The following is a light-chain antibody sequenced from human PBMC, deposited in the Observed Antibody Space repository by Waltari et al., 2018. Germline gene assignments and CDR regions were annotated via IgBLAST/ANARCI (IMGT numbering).Light chain of an antibody. CDR2: SRN. J-gene: IGLJ2*01. CDR1: NSNIGSNT. Sequence: QSVLTQPPSASGTPGQRVTISCSGTNSNIGSNTVNWYQQVPGTAPKLLITSRNQRPSGVADRFSGSKSGTSASLAISGRQSEDEADDFCAAWDDRLNGPVFGGGTQLTVL. V-gene: IGLV1-44*01. CDR3: AAWDDRLNGPV.